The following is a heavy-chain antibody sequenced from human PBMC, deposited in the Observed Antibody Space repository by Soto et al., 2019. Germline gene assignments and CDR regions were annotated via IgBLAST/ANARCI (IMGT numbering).Heavy chain of an antibody. V-gene: IGHV1-69*12. CDR2: IVPMFGTA. D-gene: IGHD3-3*01. CDR1: GGTFGNTA. J-gene: IGHJ5*02. Sequence: QVQLVQSGAEVKEPGSSVNVSCKTSGGTFGNTAVTWVRQAPGQGLEWIGGIVPMFGTANYAQKFRGRVRVPADESTSTAYMELSSLRSDDTAVYYCARDGDPGYSFWSGPLGGGRFDPWGQGTLVTVSS. CDR3: ARDGDPGYSFWSGPLGGGRFDP.